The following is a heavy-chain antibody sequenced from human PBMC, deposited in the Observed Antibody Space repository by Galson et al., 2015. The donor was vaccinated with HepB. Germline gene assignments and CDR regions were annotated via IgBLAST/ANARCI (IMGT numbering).Heavy chain of an antibody. CDR2: IIPIFGTA. D-gene: IGHD3-16*02. Sequence: SVTVSCKASGGTFSSYAISWVRQAPGQGLEWMGGIIPIFGTANYAQKFQGRVTITADKSTSTAYMELSSLRSEDTAVYYCGRDKEMITFGGVIAAGGFDYWGQGTLVTVSS. J-gene: IGHJ4*02. V-gene: IGHV1-69*06. CDR1: GGTFSSYA. CDR3: GRDKEMITFGGVIAAGGFDY.